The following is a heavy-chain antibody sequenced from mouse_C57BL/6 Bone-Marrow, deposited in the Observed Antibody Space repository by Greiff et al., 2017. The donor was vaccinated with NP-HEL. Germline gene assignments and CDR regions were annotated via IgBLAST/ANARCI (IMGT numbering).Heavy chain of an antibody. Sequence: VQLQQSGAELVRPGASVKLSCTASGFNIKDDYMHWVKQRPEQGLEWIGWIDPENGDTEYASKFQGKATLPADTSSNTAYLQLSSLTSEDTAVYYCTFDGYYEAWFAYWGQGTLVTVSA. D-gene: IGHD2-3*01. CDR2: IDPENGDT. J-gene: IGHJ3*01. CDR3: TFDGYYEAWFAY. CDR1: GFNIKDDY. V-gene: IGHV14-4*01.